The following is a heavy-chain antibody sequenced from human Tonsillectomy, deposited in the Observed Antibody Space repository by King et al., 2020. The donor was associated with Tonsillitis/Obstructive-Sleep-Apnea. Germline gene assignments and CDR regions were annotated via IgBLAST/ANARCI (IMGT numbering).Heavy chain of an antibody. V-gene: IGHV2-5*02. J-gene: IGHJ4*02. CDR1: GFSLTTSGVG. Sequence: TLKESGPTLVKPTETLTLTCTFSGFSLTTSGVGVGWIRQPPGKALEWLALIYWDEDKPYSPSLKSRLTITKDTSKNQVVLTMTNVDPEDTATYYCAHTLYDTSPSGYFAYWGQGTLVTVPS. CDR2: IYWDEDK. CDR3: AHTLYDTSPSGYFAY. D-gene: IGHD3-10*01.